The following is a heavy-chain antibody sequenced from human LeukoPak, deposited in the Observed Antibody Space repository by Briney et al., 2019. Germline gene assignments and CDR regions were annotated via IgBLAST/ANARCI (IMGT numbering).Heavy chain of an antibody. Sequence: SETLSLTCTVSGGSISGYYWSWIRQPPGKGLEWIGYIYYGGSSNYSPSLKSGVTISVDTSTNQSSLKLNSVTAADTAEYYCARLSVTGGYIYGFFDYWGRGSVVTVSS. D-gene: IGHD5-18*01. CDR2: IYYGGSS. V-gene: IGHV4-59*08. CDR1: GGSISGYY. J-gene: IGHJ4*02. CDR3: ARLSVTGGYIYGFFDY.